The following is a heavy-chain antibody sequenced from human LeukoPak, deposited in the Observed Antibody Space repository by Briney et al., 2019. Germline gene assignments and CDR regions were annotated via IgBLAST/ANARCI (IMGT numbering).Heavy chain of an antibody. Sequence: GGSLRLSCAASGFTFSSYGMSWVRQAPGKGLEWVSAISGSGGSTYYADSVKGRFTISRDNSKNILYLQMNSLRAEDTAMYYCARTNSLLRRGMDWFDPWGQGTLVTVSS. CDR3: ARTNSLLRRGMDWFDP. CDR2: ISGSGGST. J-gene: IGHJ5*02. D-gene: IGHD3-22*01. V-gene: IGHV3-23*01. CDR1: GFTFSSYG.